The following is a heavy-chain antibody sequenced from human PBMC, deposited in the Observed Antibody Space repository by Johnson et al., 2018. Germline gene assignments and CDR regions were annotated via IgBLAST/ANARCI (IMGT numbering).Heavy chain of an antibody. CDR3: AKDRHGYSYGYSYMDV. V-gene: IGHV3-30*18. D-gene: IGHD5-18*01. CDR1: GFTFSNYG. J-gene: IGHJ6*03. CDR2: ISYGGSYK. Sequence: QVQLQESGGGVVQPGRSLRLSCAASGFTFSNYGMHWVRQAPGKGLEWVAVISYGGSYKYYADSVKGRFTISRDNSRNTLYLQMNSLRAEDTAVYYCAKDRHGYSYGYSYMDVWGKGTTVIVSS.